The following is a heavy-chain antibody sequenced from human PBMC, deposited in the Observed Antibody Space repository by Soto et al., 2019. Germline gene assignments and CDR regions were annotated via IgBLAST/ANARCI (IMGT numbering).Heavy chain of an antibody. CDR3: ARGGGVYYFDY. CDR1: GGSISSYY. Sequence: QVQLQESGPGLVKPSETLSLTCTVSGGSISSYYWSWIRQPPGKGLEWIGYIYYSGITDYNPSLKSRVTISVDTSTSPFSLKLSSVTAADTAVYYCARGGGVYYFDYWGQGTLVTVSS. CDR2: IYYSGIT. J-gene: IGHJ4*02. V-gene: IGHV4-59*01. D-gene: IGHD2-8*02.